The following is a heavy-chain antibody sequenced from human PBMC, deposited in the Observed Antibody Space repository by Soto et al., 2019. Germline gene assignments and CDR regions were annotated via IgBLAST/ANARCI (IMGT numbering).Heavy chain of an antibody. V-gene: IGHV6-1*01. Sequence: KQSQTLSLTCAISGDSVSSNSAAWNWIRQSPSRGLEWLGRTYYRSKWYNDYAVSVKSRITINPDTSKNQFSLQLNSVTPEDTAVYYCARLGYCSSTSCADNWFDPWGQGTLVTVSS. J-gene: IGHJ5*02. CDR3: ARLGYCSSTSCADNWFDP. D-gene: IGHD2-2*01. CDR1: GDSVSSNSAA. CDR2: TYYRSKWYN.